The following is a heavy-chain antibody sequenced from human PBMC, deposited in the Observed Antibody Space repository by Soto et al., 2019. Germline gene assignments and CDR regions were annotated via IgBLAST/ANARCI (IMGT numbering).Heavy chain of an antibody. Sequence: SETLSLTCTVSGGSISSYYWSWIRQPPGKGLEWIGYIYYSGSTNYNPSLKSRVTISVDTSKNQFSLKLSSVTAADTAVYYCARARTGDYYYYYYYMDVWGKGTTVTVSS. CDR1: GGSISSYY. V-gene: IGHV4-59*01. J-gene: IGHJ6*03. CDR2: IYYSGST. CDR3: ARARTGDYYYYYYYMDV. D-gene: IGHD7-27*01.